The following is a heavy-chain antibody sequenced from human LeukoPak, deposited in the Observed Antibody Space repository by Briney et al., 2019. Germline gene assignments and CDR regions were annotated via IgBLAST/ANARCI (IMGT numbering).Heavy chain of an antibody. CDR3: ARVGGSSSFGY. J-gene: IGHJ4*02. CDR2: IYNSGST. Sequence: SETLSLTCTVSSGSISSYYWSWIRQPPGKGLEWIGYIYNSGSTNYNPSLKSRVTISVDTSKNQFSLKVSSVTAADTAVYYCARVGGSSSFGYWGQGTLVTVSS. CDR1: SGSISSYY. D-gene: IGHD6-6*01. V-gene: IGHV4-59*01.